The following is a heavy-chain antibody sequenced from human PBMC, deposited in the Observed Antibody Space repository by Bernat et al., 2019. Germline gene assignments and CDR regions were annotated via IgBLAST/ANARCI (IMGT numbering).Heavy chain of an antibody. CDR1: GFTFSSYG. CDR2: ISYDGSNK. V-gene: IGHV3-30*18. J-gene: IGHJ4*02. CDR3: AKDPHKFNDLWSGYYDY. D-gene: IGHD3-3*01. Sequence: QVQLVESGGGVVQPGRSLRLSCAASGFTFSSYGMHWVRQAPGKGLEWVAVISYDGSNKYYADSVKGRFTISRDNSKNTLYLQMNSLRAEDTAVYFCAKDPHKFNDLWSGYYDYWGQGSLVTVSS.